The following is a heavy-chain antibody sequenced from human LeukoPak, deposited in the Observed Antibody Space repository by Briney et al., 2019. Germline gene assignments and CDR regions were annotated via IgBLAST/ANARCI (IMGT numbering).Heavy chain of an antibody. Sequence: ASVKVSCKASGYTFTGYYMHWVRQAPGQGLEWMGWINPNSGGTNYAQKFQGRVTMTRDTSISTAYMELSRLRSDDTAVYYSAREFYAIQEGDYRDFWGQGTLVTVSS. J-gene: IGHJ4*02. D-gene: IGHD2/OR15-2a*01. CDR2: INPNSGGT. CDR3: AREFYAIQEGDYRDF. V-gene: IGHV1-2*02. CDR1: GYTFTGYY.